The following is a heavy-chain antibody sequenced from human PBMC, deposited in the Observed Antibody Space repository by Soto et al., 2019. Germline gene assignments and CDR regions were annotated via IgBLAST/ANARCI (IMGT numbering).Heavy chain of an antibody. CDR3: ARSRRGAVATFDL. Sequence: SETLSLTCTVSGASVSSGGYYWSWIRQHPEKGLEWIGYIYNSGLISYNPSPKSRIVVSRDTSRNQLSLKVTSVTAADTAVYFCARSRRGAVATFDLWGQGTPVTVSS. V-gene: IGHV4-31*03. CDR2: IYNSGLI. J-gene: IGHJ4*02. CDR1: GASVSSGGYY. D-gene: IGHD2-15*01.